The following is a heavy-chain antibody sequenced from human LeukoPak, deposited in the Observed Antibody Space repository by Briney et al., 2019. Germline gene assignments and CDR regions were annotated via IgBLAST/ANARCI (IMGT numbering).Heavy chain of an antibody. CDR2: IYYSGST. CDR1: GGSISSYY. V-gene: IGHV4-59*01. CDR3: ARSGPYGSGSYNFDY. J-gene: IGHJ4*02. D-gene: IGHD3-10*01. Sequence: PSETLSLTCTVSGGSISSYYWSWIRQPPGKGLEWIGYIYYSGSTNYNPSLKSRVTISVDTSKNQFSLKLSSVTAADTAVYYCARSGPYGSGSYNFDYWGQGTLVTVSS.